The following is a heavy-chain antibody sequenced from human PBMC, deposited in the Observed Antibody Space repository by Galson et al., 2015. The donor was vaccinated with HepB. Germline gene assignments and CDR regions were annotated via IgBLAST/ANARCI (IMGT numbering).Heavy chain of an antibody. CDR3: ARLEIYDGWFDP. CDR2: IYYSGST. V-gene: IGHV4-61*01. Sequence: SETLSLTCTVSGGSVSSGNYYWSWIRQPPGKGLDWIGYIYYSGSTNYNPSLKSRVTISVDTSKNQFSLKVTSVTAADTAVYYCARLEIYDGWFDPWGQGTLVTVSS. J-gene: IGHJ5*02. D-gene: IGHD3-16*01. CDR1: GGSVSSGNYY.